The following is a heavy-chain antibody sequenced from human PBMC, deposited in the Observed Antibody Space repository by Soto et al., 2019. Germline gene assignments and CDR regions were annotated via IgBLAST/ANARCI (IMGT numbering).Heavy chain of an antibody. Sequence: SETLSITGTVSGGSISTGGYYWSWIRQHPGKGLEWIGYIHHSGSTHYNPSLKSRVTISIDTSKNQFSLKLTSVTAADTAVYYCLTNGYDYPKWFASSGQGTLVIVSS. J-gene: IGHJ5*01. CDR3: LTNGYDYPKWFAS. CDR2: IHHSGST. V-gene: IGHV4-31*09. D-gene: IGHD3-22*01. CDR1: GGSISTGGYY.